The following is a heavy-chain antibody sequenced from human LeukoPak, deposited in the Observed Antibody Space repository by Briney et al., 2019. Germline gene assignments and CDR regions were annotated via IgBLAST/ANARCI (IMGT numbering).Heavy chain of an antibody. CDR3: ARDFRVPFGYDSSGPYDAFDI. CDR2: IYSGGST. J-gene: IGHJ3*02. D-gene: IGHD3-22*01. CDR1: GFTVSSNY. V-gene: IGHV3-53*01. Sequence: GGSLRLSCAASGFTVSSNYMSWVRQAPGKGLEWVSVIYSGGSTYYADSVKGRFTISRDSSKNTLYLQMNSLRAEDTAVYYCARDFRVPFGYDSSGPYDAFDIWGQGTMVTVSS.